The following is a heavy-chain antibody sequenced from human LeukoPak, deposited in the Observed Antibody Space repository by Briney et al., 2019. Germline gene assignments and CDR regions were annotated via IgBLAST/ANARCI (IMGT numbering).Heavy chain of an antibody. Sequence: ASVKVSCKVSGYTLTELSMHWVRQAPGKGLEGMGGFDPEDGETIYAQKFQGRVTMTEDTSTDTAYMELSSLRSEDTAVYYCAAYYCGGDCYFLDAFDIWGQGTMVTVSS. J-gene: IGHJ3*02. CDR3: AAYYCGGDCYFLDAFDI. V-gene: IGHV1-24*01. CDR2: FDPEDGET. CDR1: GYTLTELS. D-gene: IGHD2-21*01.